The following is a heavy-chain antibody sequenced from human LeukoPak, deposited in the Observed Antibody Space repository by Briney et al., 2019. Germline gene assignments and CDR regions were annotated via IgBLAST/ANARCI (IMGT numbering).Heavy chain of an antibody. J-gene: IGHJ6*02. CDR1: GLTFSSYW. V-gene: IGHV3-7*01. CDR3: ARDHYYYYGMDV. CDR2: IKQDGSEK. Sequence: GGSLRLSCAASGLTFSSYWMSWVRQAPGKGLEWVANIKQDGSEKDYVDSVKARFTISRDNAKNSLYLQMNSLRAEDTAVYYCARDHYYYYGMDVWGQGTTVTVSS.